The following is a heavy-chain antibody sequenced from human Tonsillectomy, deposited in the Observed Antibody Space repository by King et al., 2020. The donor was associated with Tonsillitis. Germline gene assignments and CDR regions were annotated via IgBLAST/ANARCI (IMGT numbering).Heavy chain of an antibody. J-gene: IGHJ1*01. D-gene: IGHD6-19*01. Sequence: VQLVESGAEVKKPGESLKISCKGSGYSFPAYWIGWVRQKPGKGLEWVGIVYPGDSDTRYSPSFRGQVTISAGRSTTTAFLQWSSLKTSDSAMYFCGRRGKSGAVAGLRGFDYGGEGTLVNVSS. V-gene: IGHV5-51*01. CDR1: GYSFPAYW. CDR3: GRRGKSGAVAGLRGFDY. CDR2: VYPGDSDT.